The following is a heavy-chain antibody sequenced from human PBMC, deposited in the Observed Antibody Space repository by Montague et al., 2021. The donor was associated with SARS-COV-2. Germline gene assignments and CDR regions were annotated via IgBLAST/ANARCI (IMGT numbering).Heavy chain of an antibody. D-gene: IGHD2-8*01. CDR3: ATNMYCTLHDCLHGRHYFDH. J-gene: IGHJ4*02. V-gene: IGHV3-48*03. CDR2: ISSSGATI. Sequence: SLRLSCAASGFDFFNFDMAWVRQAPGRGLEWISDISSSGATILYADSLKGRFTISRQHSEVPVSANEQPESRGHGCLYCATNMYCTLHDCLHGRHYFDHWGQGTLVTVSS. CDR1: GFDFFNFD.